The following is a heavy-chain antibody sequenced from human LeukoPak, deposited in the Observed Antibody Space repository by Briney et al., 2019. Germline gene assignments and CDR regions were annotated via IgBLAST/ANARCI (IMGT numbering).Heavy chain of an antibody. CDR3: ARVTGRRYCSTTSCYMRGWFDP. CDR1: GYTFTGYY. D-gene: IGHD2-2*02. CDR2: IIPVFGTS. V-gene: IGHV1-69*13. J-gene: IGHJ5*02. Sequence: SVKVSCKASGYTFTGYYLHWVRLAPGQGLEWMGGIIPVFGTSNYAQKFQGRVTITADESTRTAYMELSSLRSEDTAVYYCARVTGRRYCSTTSCYMRGWFDPWGQGTLVTVSS.